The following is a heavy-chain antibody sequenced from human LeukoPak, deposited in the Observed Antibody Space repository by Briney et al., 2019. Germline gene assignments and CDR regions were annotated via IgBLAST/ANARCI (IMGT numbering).Heavy chain of an antibody. J-gene: IGHJ5*02. Sequence: SQTLSLTCAISGGSVSSNSAAWNWIRQSPSRGLEWLGRTYYRSKWYNDYAVSVKSRITINPDTSKNQFSLQLNSVTPEDTAVYYCARDAFEQWLVRGWFDPWGQGTLVTVSS. CDR3: ARDAFEQWLVRGWFDP. CDR2: TYYRSKWYN. CDR1: GGSVSSNSAA. D-gene: IGHD6-19*01. V-gene: IGHV6-1*01.